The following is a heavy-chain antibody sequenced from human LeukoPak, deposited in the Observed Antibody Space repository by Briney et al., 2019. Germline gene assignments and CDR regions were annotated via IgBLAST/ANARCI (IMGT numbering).Heavy chain of an antibody. CDR3: ARVGGRYSPLGY. D-gene: IGHD3-16*02. CDR2: IKQDGSEK. V-gene: IGHV3-7*01. J-gene: IGHJ4*02. CDR1: GFTFSSYW. Sequence: PGGSLRLSCAASGFTFSSYWMSWVRQAPGKGLEWVANIKQDGSEKYYVDSVKGRFTISRDNDKNSLFLQMTSRRAEDTAVYYCARVGGRYSPLGYWGQGTLVTVSS.